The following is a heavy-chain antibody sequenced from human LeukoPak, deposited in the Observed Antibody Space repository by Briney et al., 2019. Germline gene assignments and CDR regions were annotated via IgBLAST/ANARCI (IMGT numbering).Heavy chain of an antibody. CDR1: GFTLNNYA. V-gene: IGHV3-7*03. D-gene: IGHD2-21*02. Sequence: GGSLRLSCAASGFTLNNYAMSWVRQAPGKGLEWVANINYGGNESYHVDSVKGRFSISRDNVRNSLYLQMNSLRAEDTAVYYCTRGDPDKWGQGTLVIVSS. J-gene: IGHJ4*02. CDR3: TRGDPDK. CDR2: INYGGNES.